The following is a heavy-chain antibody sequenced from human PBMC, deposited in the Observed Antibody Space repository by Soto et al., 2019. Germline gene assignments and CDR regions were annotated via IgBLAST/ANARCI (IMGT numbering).Heavy chain of an antibody. D-gene: IGHD6-19*01. J-gene: IGHJ3*02. CDR3: ARKTGYSSGWPDAFDI. CDR2: INPNSGGT. V-gene: IGHV1-2*02. CDR1: GYTFTGYY. Sequence: ASVKVSCKASGYTFTGYYMHWVRQAPGQGLEWMGWINPNSGGTNYAQKFQGRVTMTRDTSISTAYMELSRLRSDDTAVYYCARKTGYSSGWPDAFDIWGEGTMVTVSS.